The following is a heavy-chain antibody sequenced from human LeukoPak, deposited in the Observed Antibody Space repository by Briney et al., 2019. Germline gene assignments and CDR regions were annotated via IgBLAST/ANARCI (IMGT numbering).Heavy chain of an antibody. V-gene: IGHV3-21*01. Sequence: GGSLRLSCAASGFTFSSYSMNWVRQAPGKGLEWVSSISSSSSYIYYADSVKGRFTISRDNAKNSLYLQMNSLRAEDTAVYYCARDLGSGWIYYFDYWGQGTLVTVSS. CDR1: GFTFSSYS. J-gene: IGHJ4*02. D-gene: IGHD6-19*01. CDR3: ARDLGSGWIYYFDY. CDR2: ISSSSSYI.